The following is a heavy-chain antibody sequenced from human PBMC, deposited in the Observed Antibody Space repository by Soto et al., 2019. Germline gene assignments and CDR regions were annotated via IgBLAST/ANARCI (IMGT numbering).Heavy chain of an antibody. CDR2: ISAYNGNT. CDR3: ARGRYCSSTSCYRHSGYYYYGMDV. V-gene: IGHV1-18*04. Sequence: ASVKVSCKASGYTFTSYGISWVRQAPGQGLEWMGWISAYNGNTNYAQKRQVRVTMTTDTSTSTAYMELRSLRSEDTAVYYCARGRYCSSTSCYRHSGYYYYGMDVWGQGTTVTVSS. J-gene: IGHJ6*02. D-gene: IGHD2-2*02. CDR1: GYTFTSYG.